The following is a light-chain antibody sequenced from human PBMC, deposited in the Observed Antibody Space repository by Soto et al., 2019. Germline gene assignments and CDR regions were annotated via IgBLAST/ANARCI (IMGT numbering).Light chain of an antibody. CDR1: SSDVGGYNY. Sequence: QSALTQPPSASRSPGQSVTISCTGTSSDVGGYNYVSWYQHHPGKAPKLIISEVDKRPSGVPDRFSGSKSGNTASLTVSGLQAEDEAHYYCSSYAGSNILVFGGGTQLTVL. CDR3: SSYAGSNILV. J-gene: IGLJ2*01. CDR2: EVD. V-gene: IGLV2-8*02.